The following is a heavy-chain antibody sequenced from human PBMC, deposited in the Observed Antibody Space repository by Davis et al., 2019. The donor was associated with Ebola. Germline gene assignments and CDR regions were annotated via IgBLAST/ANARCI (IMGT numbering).Heavy chain of an antibody. Sequence: AASVKVSCKTSGYTFTGHYIQWVRQAPGQGLEWMGRINPNSGVTNYAQKFQGRVTMTRDTSISTAYMELSRLRSDDTAVYYCASFLTYSSGTDYWGQGTLVTVSS. V-gene: IGHV1-2*06. CDR3: ASFLTYSSGTDY. CDR1: GYTFTGHY. D-gene: IGHD6-19*01. J-gene: IGHJ4*02. CDR2: INPNSGVT.